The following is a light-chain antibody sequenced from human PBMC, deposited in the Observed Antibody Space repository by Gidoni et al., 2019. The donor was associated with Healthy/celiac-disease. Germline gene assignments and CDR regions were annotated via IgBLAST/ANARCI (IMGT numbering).Light chain of an antibody. CDR3: QQYDNLPGLT. CDR2: DAS. J-gene: IGKJ3*01. CDR1: QDISNY. V-gene: IGKV1-33*01. Sequence: DIQMTQSPSSLSASVGDRVTITCQASQDISNYLNWYQQKPGKAPKLLIYDASNLETGVPSRFSGSGSGTDFTFTISSLQPEDIATYYCQQYDNLPGLTFXPXTKVDIK.